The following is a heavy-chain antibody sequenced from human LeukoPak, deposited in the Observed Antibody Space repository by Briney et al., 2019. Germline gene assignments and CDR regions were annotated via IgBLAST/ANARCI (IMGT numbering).Heavy chain of an antibody. Sequence: ASVKVSCKASGYTFTGYYMHWVRQAPGQGLEWMGRINPNSGGTNYAQKFQGRVTMTRDTSISTAYMELSRLRSDDTAVYYCERAGRGRTDDAFDIWGQGTMVTVSS. CDR2: INPNSGGT. CDR3: ERAGRGRTDDAFDI. D-gene: IGHD3-16*01. V-gene: IGHV1-2*06. J-gene: IGHJ3*02. CDR1: GYTFTGYY.